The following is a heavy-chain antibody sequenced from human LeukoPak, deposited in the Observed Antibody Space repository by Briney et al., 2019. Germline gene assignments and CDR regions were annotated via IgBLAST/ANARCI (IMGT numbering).Heavy chain of an antibody. D-gene: IGHD2-15*01. Sequence: GGSLRLSCAGSGFTFKTNTLTWVRQAPGKRPEWLSAITASGGPTYYADSVRGRFTISRDNSKNTLYLQMNSLRAEDTAVYYCATSTGSGGSCYSDWGQGTLVTVSS. V-gene: IGHV3-23*01. CDR3: ATSTGSGGSCYSD. CDR1: GFTFKTNT. J-gene: IGHJ4*02. CDR2: ITASGGPT.